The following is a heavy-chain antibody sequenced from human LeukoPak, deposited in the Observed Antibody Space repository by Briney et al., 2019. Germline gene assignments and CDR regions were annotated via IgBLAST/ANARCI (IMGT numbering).Heavy chain of an antibody. CDR3: ARDVNHYGSGSYSHYYYYGMDV. CDR2: INPNSGDT. CDR1: GYTFTGYY. D-gene: IGHD3-10*01. Sequence: ASVKVSCKASGYTFTGYYMHWVRQAPGQGLEWMGRINPNSGDTNYAQKFQGRVTMTRDTSVSTAYMELSRLRSDDTAVYYCARDVNHYGSGSYSHYYYYGMDVWGQGTTVTVSS. J-gene: IGHJ6*02. V-gene: IGHV1-2*06.